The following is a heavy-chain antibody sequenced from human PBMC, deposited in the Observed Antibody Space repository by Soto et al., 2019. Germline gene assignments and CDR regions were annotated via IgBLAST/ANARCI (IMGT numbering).Heavy chain of an antibody. Sequence: PGGSLRLSCAASGFTVSSNYMSWVRQAPGKGLEWVSVIYSGGSTYYADSVKGRFTISRHNSKNTLYLQMNSLRAEDTAVYYCARVRSRCSGGSCYPNGFDIRGQGTMVTVSS. CDR1: GFTVSSNY. V-gene: IGHV3-53*04. CDR3: ARVRSRCSGGSCYPNGFDI. J-gene: IGHJ3*02. CDR2: IYSGGST. D-gene: IGHD2-15*01.